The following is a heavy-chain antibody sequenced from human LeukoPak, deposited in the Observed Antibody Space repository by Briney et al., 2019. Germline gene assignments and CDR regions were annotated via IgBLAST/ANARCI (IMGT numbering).Heavy chain of an antibody. CDR1: GVSISSYY. Sequence: PSETLSLTCTVSGVSISSYYWSWIRQPPGKGLEWIGYIYYSGSTNYNPSLKSRVTISEDTSKNQFSLKLSSVTAADTVVYYCARQDCSSTSCYAPFDYWGQGTLVTVSS. D-gene: IGHD2-2*01. V-gene: IGHV4-59*08. CDR3: ARQDCSSTSCYAPFDY. CDR2: IYYSGST. J-gene: IGHJ4*02.